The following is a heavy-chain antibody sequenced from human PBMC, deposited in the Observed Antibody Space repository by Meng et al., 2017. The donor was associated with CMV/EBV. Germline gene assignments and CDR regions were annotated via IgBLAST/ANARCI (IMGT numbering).Heavy chain of an antibody. V-gene: IGHV3-30*02. J-gene: IGHJ6*02. CDR2: IRYDGSNK. Sequence: QVQLVEFGGGVVQPGGSLRLSVGASGFTFSSYGMHWVRQAPGKGLEWVAFIRYDGSNKYYADSVKGRFTISRDNSKNTLYLQMNSLRAEDTAVYYCAKSLEWLRLVGCGMDVWGQGTTVTVSS. CDR3: AKSLEWLRLVGCGMDV. D-gene: IGHD5-12*01. CDR1: GFTFSSYG.